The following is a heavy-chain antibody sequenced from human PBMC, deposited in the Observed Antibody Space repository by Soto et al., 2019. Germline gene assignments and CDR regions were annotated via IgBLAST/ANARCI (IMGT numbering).Heavy chain of an antibody. CDR2: INHSGST. CDR1: GGSFSAYY. J-gene: IGHJ4*02. Sequence: SETLSLTCAVSGGSFSAYYWTWIRQPPGKGLEWIGEINHSGSTNYNPSLKSRVSISVDTPKSQFSLKLSSVTAAATAVYYCARAMASLATVLNYWGQGTLVTVSS. CDR3: ARAMASLATVLNY. D-gene: IGHD5-12*01. V-gene: IGHV4-34*01.